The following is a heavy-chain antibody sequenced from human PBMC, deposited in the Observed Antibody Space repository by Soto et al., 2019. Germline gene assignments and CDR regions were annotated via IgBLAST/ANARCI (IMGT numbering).Heavy chain of an antibody. J-gene: IGHJ4*02. D-gene: IGHD6-13*01. CDR2: IIAYNGIT. Sequence: SVKVTCKASGSTFTTYGSTWVRQAPGQGLERMGWIIAYNGITNYAQKFQGRVTITADKSTSTAYMELSSLRSEDTAVYYCARGDIAAAGRGYFEYWGQGTLVTVSS. V-gene: IGHV1-18*01. CDR1: GSTFTTYG. CDR3: ARGDIAAAGRGYFEY.